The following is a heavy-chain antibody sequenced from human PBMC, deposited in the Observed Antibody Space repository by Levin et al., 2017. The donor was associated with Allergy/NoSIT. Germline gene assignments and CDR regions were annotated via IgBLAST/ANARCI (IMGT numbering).Heavy chain of an antibody. CDR2: IYSGGRS. J-gene: IGHJ6*02. CDR3: ARDRELLHYYYGMDV. D-gene: IGHD1-7*01. CDR1: GFTVSSNY. V-gene: IGHV3-66*01. Sequence: GGSLRLSCAASGFTVSSNYMSWVRQAPGKGLEWVSIIYSGGRSYYADSVKGRFTISRDNSKNTLSLQMNSLRAEDTAVYYCARDRELLHYYYGMDVWGQGTTVTVSS.